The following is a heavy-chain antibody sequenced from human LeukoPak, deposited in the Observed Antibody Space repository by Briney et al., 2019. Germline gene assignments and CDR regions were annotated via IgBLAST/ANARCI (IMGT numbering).Heavy chain of an antibody. CDR2: FYHSGST. J-gene: IGHJ4*02. V-gene: IGHV4-38-2*01. D-gene: IGHD5-24*01. CDR3: ARVGSRDGYNFDY. CDR1: GYSISSGYY. Sequence: PSETLSLTRAVSGYSISSGYYWGWIRPPPGKGLEWIGTFYHSGSTYYNPSLKSRVTISVDTSKNQFSLKLSSVTAADTAVYYCARVGSRDGYNFDYWGQGTLVTVSS.